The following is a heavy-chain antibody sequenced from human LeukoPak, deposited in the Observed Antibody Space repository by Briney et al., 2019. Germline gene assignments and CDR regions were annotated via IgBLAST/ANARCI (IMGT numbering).Heavy chain of an antibody. J-gene: IGHJ4*02. CDR1: GFTFSSYE. CDR2: ISSSGSTI. V-gene: IGHV3-48*03. D-gene: IGHD3-10*01. Sequence: PGGSLRLSCAASGFTFSSYEMNWVRQAPGKGLEWVSYISSSGSTIYYADSVKGRFSLSRDNSKNILFLHMNNVRADDTAVYYCARGVGVRGVVSQPLEYWGQGALVTVSS. CDR3: ARGVGVRGVVSQPLEY.